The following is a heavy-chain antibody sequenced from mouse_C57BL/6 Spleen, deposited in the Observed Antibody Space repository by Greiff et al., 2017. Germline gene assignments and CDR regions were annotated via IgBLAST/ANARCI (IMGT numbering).Heavy chain of an antibody. V-gene: IGHV1-4*01. CDR3: ARSWDDFDY. CDR2: INPSSGYT. D-gene: IGHD4-1*01. Sequence: VKLVESGAELARPGASVKMSCKASGYTFTSYTMHWVKQRPGQGLEWIGYINPSSGYTKYNQKFKDKATLTADKSSSTAYMQLSSLTSEDSAVYYCARSWDDFDYWGQGTTLTVSS. CDR1: GYTFTSYT. J-gene: IGHJ2*01.